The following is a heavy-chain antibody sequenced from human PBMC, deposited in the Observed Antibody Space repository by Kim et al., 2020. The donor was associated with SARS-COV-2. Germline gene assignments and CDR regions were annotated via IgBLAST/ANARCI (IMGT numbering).Heavy chain of an antibody. J-gene: IGHJ6*03. CDR2: INHSGST. CDR1: GGSFSGYY. Sequence: SETLSLTCAVYGGSFSGYYWSWIRQPPGKGLEWIGEINHSGSTNYNPSLKSRVTISVDTSKNQFSLKLSSVTAADTAVYYCARGRDYVWGSYRRTYYYYYYMDVWGKGTTVTVSS. D-gene: IGHD3-16*02. V-gene: IGHV4-34*01. CDR3: ARGRDYVWGSYRRTYYYYYYMDV.